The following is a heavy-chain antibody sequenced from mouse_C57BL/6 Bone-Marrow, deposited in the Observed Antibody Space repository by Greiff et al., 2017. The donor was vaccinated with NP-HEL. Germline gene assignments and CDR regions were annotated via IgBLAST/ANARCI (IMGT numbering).Heavy chain of an antibody. D-gene: IGHD4-1*01. CDR3: TINWERGFAY. CDR2: IDPENGDT. V-gene: IGHV14-4*01. CDR1: GFNIKDDY. Sequence: VQLQQSGAELVRPGASVKLSCTASGFNIKDDYMHWVKQRPEQGLEWIGWIDPENGDTEYASKFQGKATITADTSSNTAYLQLSSLTSEDTAVYYGTINWERGFAYWGQGTLVTVSA. J-gene: IGHJ3*01.